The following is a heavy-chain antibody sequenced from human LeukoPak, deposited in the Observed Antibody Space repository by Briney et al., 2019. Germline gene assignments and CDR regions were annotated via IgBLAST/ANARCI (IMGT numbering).Heavy chain of an antibody. V-gene: IGHV3-30-3*01. CDR3: ARIYCSSGSCFEYFQH. CDR1: GFTFSSYA. J-gene: IGHJ1*01. CDR2: ISYDGSNK. D-gene: IGHD2-15*01. Sequence: PGGSLRLSCAASGFTFSSYAMHWVRQAPGKGLEWVAVISYDGSNKYYADSVKGRFTISRDNSKNTLYLQMNSLRAEDTAVFYCARIYCSSGSCFEYFQHWGQGTLVTVSS.